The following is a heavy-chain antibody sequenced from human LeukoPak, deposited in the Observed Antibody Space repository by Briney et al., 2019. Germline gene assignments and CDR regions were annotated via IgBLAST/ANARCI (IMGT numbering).Heavy chain of an antibody. CDR2: IIPVLSLT. Sequence: SVKVSCKAPEGTLSSYALSWVRQAPGQGLEWMGRIIPVLSLTNYEEKFRDRLTIIADKATSTAYMELTNLTSADTAVYFCARGSGSGNFALGRWGQGTLVTVSS. CDR1: EGTLSSYA. V-gene: IGHV1-69*04. J-gene: IGHJ4*02. D-gene: IGHD3-10*01. CDR3: ARGSGSGNFALGR.